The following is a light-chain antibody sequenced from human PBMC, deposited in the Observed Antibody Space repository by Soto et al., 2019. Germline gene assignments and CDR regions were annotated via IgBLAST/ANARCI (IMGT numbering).Light chain of an antibody. CDR2: DVT. CDR1: SSDVGGYNY. J-gene: IGLJ2*01. Sequence: QSALTQPRSVSGSPGQSVTISCTGISSDVGGYNYVSWYQHHPGKAPRLMIYDVTKRPSGVPERFSGSKSGNTASLTISGLQADDEADYYCCSYAGSYSVVFGGGSKLTVL. CDR3: CSYAGSYSVV. V-gene: IGLV2-11*01.